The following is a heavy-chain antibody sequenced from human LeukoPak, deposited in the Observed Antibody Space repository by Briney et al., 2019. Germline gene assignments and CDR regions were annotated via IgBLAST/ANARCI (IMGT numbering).Heavy chain of an antibody. CDR1: GGSISSGGYY. D-gene: IGHD6-13*01. V-gene: IGHV4-31*03. CDR3: ARDTVRGYSSSFYFDY. CDR2: IYYSGST. J-gene: IGHJ4*02. Sequence: SQPLSLTCTVSGGSISSGGYYWSWIRQHPGKGLEWIGYIYYSGSTYYNPSLNSRVTISVDTSKNQFSLKLSSVTAADTAVYYCARDTVRGYSSSFYFDYGGQGTLVTVCS.